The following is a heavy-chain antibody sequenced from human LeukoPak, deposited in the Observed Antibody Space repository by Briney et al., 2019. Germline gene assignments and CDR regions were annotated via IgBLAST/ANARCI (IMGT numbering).Heavy chain of an antibody. CDR2: INPNSGGT. J-gene: IGHJ5*02. D-gene: IGHD3-22*01. CDR3: ARGVLAGYDSSGYPFYNWFDP. Sequence: ASVKVSCKASGYTFTDYYIHWVRQAPGQGLEWMGWINPNSGGTNYAQKFQGRVTMTRDTSISTAYMELSRLRSDDTAVYFCARGVLAGYDSSGYPFYNWFDPWGQGTPVTVSS. V-gene: IGHV1-2*02. CDR1: GYTFTDYY.